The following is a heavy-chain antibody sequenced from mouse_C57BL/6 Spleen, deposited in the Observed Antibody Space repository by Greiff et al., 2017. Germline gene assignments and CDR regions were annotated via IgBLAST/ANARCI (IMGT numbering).Heavy chain of an antibody. CDR3: ARSYYGSIYFDY. CDR2: IDPSDSYT. CDR1: GYTFTSYW. V-gene: IGHV1-69*01. J-gene: IGHJ2*01. D-gene: IGHD1-1*01. Sequence: VQLQQPGAELVMPGASVKLSCKASGYTFTSYWMHWVKQRPGQGLEWIGEIDPSDSYTNYNQKFMGKSTLTVDKSSSTAYMQLSSLTSEDSAVYYCARSYYGSIYFDYGGQGTTLTVSS.